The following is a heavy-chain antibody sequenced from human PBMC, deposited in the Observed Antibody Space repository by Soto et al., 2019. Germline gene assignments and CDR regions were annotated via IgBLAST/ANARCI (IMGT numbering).Heavy chain of an antibody. D-gene: IGHD3-16*01. CDR3: AKGGGLAPYFGMYV. CDR2: ISGSGGST. V-gene: IGHV3-23*01. CDR1: GFTFSSYA. J-gene: IGHJ6*02. Sequence: GGSLRLSCAASGFTFSSYAMSWVRQAPGKGLEWVSAISGSGGSTYYADSVKGRFTISRDNSKNTLYLQMNSLRAEDPAVYYCAKGGGLAPYFGMYVWVHVTTVTFSS.